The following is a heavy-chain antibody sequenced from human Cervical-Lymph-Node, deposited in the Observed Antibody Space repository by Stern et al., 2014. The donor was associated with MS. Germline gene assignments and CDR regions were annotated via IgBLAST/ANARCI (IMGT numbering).Heavy chain of an antibody. Sequence: EDQLVESGGRLVQPGGSLRLSCAASGLTLSLYGMNWVRQAPGKGLEWVSYISSSSSTIYYADSVEGRFTISRDNAKNSLYLQMNSLRAEDTAVYYCARGYGYFDYWGQGTLVTVSS. J-gene: IGHJ4*02. D-gene: IGHD4-17*01. CDR3: ARGYGYFDY. CDR1: GLTLSLYG. CDR2: ISSSSSTI. V-gene: IGHV3-48*01.